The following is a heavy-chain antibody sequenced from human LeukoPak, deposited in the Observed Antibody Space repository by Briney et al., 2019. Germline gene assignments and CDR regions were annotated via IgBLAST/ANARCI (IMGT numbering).Heavy chain of an antibody. Sequence: GGSLRLSCAASGFTFSSYAMHWVRQAPGKGLEWVAVISYDGSNKYYADSVKGRFTISRDNSKNTLYLQMNSLRAEDTAVYYCARDPSYQLLSYWFDPWGQGTLVTVS. CDR2: ISYDGSNK. D-gene: IGHD2-2*01. CDR3: ARDPSYQLLSYWFDP. J-gene: IGHJ5*02. CDR1: GFTFSSYA. V-gene: IGHV3-30*04.